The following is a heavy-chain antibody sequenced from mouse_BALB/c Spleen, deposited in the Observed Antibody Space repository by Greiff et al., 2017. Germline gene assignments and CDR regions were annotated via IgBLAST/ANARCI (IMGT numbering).Heavy chain of an antibody. Sequence: EVHLVESGGGLVKPGGSLKLSCAASGFTFSSYAMSWVRQSPEKRLEWVAEISSGGSYTYYPDTVTGRFTISRDNAKNTLYLEMSSLRSEDTAMYYCARDNPLYYYGSSYYAMDYWGQGTSVTVSS. D-gene: IGHD1-1*01. V-gene: IGHV5-9-4*01. CDR2: ISSGGSYT. CDR3: ARDNPLYYYGSSYYAMDY. CDR1: GFTFSSYA. J-gene: IGHJ4*01.